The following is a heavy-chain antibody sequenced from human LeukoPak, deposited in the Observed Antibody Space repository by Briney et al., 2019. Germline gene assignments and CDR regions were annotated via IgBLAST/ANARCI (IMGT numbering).Heavy chain of an antibody. CDR3: AKDRETYEYTFDY. CDR1: GFTFSSYA. CDR2: MWYDGSKD. Sequence: GGSLRLSCAASGFTFSSYAMSWVRQAPGKGLEWVAVMWYDGSKDYYADSVKGQFTISRDTSKNTLYLQMNNLRAEDTAVYYCAKDRETYEYTFDYWGQGTLVTVSS. D-gene: IGHD6-6*01. V-gene: IGHV3-33*06. J-gene: IGHJ4*02.